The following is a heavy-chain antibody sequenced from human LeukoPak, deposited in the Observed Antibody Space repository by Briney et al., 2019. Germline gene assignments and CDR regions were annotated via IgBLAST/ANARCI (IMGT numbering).Heavy chain of an antibody. J-gene: IGHJ4*02. V-gene: IGHV3-66*01. CDR2: IYSGGST. Sequence: GGSLRLSSAASGFAVSSTYMSWVRQPPGKGLEWVSVIYSGGSTFYADSVKGRFTISRDNSKNTLYLQMNSLRAEDTAVYYCARDSNYDYWGQGTLVTVSS. CDR1: GFAVSSTY. CDR3: ARDSNYDY. D-gene: IGHD3-3*02.